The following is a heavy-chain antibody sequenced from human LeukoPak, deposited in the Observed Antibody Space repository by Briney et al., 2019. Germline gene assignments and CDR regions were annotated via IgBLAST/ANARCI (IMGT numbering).Heavy chain of an antibody. CDR1: GFTFSKYW. V-gene: IGHV3-74*01. J-gene: IGHJ4*02. D-gene: IGHD6-19*01. Sequence: GGSLRLSCAASGFTFSKYWMLWVRQAPGKGLESVSRINTDGTVTTYADSVKGRLTVSRDNADNTTFLQMNSVRDEDTAVYYCATKQWLAPPPDSWGQGTPVTVSS. CDR3: ATKQWLAPPPDS. CDR2: INTDGTVT.